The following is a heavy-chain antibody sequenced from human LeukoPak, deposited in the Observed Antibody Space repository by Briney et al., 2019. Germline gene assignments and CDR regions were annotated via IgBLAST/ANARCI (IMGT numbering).Heavy chain of an antibody. CDR1: GGSISSYH. V-gene: IGHV4-59*01. CDR2: IYYSGST. CDR3: ARVSYSGYKKHAFDI. D-gene: IGHD5-12*01. Sequence: SETLSLTCTVSGGSISSYHWSWLRQPPGKGLEGLGYIYYSGSTNYNPSLKSRVTISVDTSKNQFSLKLSSVTAADTAVYYCARVSYSGYKKHAFDIWGQGTMVTVSS. J-gene: IGHJ3*02.